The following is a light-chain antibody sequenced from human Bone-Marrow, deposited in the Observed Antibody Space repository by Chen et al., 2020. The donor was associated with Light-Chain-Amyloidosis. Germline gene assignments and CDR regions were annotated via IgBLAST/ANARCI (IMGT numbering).Light chain of an antibody. Sequence: QSVLTQSPSVSGAPGQRVTISCTGISSNIGAGYDVHWYQQLPGTAPRLLIYADNNRPSGVPDRFSGSKSGTSASLAITGLQADDEGDYYCQSFDSSLSGFVMFGGGTKLTVL. V-gene: IGLV1-40*01. CDR1: SSNIGAGYD. CDR3: QSFDSSLSGFVM. CDR2: ADN. J-gene: IGLJ3*02.